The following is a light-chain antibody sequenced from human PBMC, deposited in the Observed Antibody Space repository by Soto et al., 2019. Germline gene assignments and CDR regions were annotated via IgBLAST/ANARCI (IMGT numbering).Light chain of an antibody. J-gene: IGLJ3*02. CDR1: SSNIGSNA. CDR3: AAWVDGLGGYWV. V-gene: IGLV1-44*01. CDR2: TDS. Sequence: QSVLTQPPTASGTPGQRVTISCSGSSSNIGSNAVSWYQLLPATAPKLLIYTDSHRPSGVPDPFSGSKSGTSASLAINVLPAEDEAGYFCAAWVDGLGGYWVFGGGTQLTV.